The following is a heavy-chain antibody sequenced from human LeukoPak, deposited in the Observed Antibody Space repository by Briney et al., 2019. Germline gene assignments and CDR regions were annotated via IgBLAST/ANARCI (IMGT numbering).Heavy chain of an antibody. CDR3: TTRYCTNGVCPSRDY. CDR2: IKSKTDGGTT. J-gene: IGHJ4*02. CDR1: GFTFSNAW. V-gene: IGHV3-15*01. D-gene: IGHD2-8*01. Sequence: GGSLRLSCAASGFTFSNAWMSWVRQAPGKGLEWVGRIKSKTDGGTTDYAAPVKGRFTISRDDSKNTLYLQMNSLKTEDTAVYYCTTRYCTNGVCPSRDYWGQGTLVTVSS.